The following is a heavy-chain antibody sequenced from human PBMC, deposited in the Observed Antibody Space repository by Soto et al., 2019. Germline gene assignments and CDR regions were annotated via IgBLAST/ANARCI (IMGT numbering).Heavy chain of an antibody. J-gene: IGHJ4*02. CDR3: ARDLTTVTTDDY. Sequence: QVPLVQSGAEVKEPGASVKVSCKAAGYTFTGYGISWVRQAPGQGLEWMGWISAYNGNTNYAQKLQGRVTMTTDTSTSTAYMELRSLRSDDTAVYYCARDLTTVTTDDYWGQGTLVTVSS. D-gene: IGHD4-17*01. V-gene: IGHV1-18*01. CDR1: GYTFTGYG. CDR2: ISAYNGNT.